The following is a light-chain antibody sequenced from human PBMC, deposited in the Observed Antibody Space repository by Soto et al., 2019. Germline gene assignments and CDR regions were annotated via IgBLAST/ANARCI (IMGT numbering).Light chain of an antibody. CDR3: CSSTSSTVV. CDR2: EAS. CDR1: SSDVGTYSF. V-gene: IGLV2-23*01. J-gene: IGLJ2*01. Sequence: QSVLTQPASVSGSPGQSITISCTGTSSDVGTYSFVSWCQHHPGKAPKLMIFEASKRPSGVAIRFSGSKSGNTASLTISGLQAEDEADYYCCSSTSSTVVFGGGTKLTVL.